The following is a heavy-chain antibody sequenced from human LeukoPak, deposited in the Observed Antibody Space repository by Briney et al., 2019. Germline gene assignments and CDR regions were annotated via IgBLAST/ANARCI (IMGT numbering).Heavy chain of an antibody. J-gene: IGHJ6*02. D-gene: IGHD4-17*01. Sequence: SVKVSCKASGGTFSSYAISWVRQAPGQGLEWMGRIIPILGIANYAQKFQGRVTITADKSTSTAYMELSSLRSEDTAVYYCARSEGDYVDYYYGMDVWGQGTTVTVSS. V-gene: IGHV1-69*04. CDR1: GGTFSSYA. CDR2: IIPILGIA. CDR3: ARSEGDYVDYYYGMDV.